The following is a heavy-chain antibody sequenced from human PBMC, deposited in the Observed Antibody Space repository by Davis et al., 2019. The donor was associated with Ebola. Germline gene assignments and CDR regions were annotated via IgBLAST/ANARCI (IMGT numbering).Heavy chain of an antibody. J-gene: IGHJ4*02. V-gene: IGHV4-59*01. Sequence: SETLSLTCTVSGGSMSSYYWSWIRQPPGKGLEWIGNIYYGGTTNYNPSLKSRVTISGDTSKNQFSLNVNSVTAADTAMYYCARTPQYTSYGSYFDYWGQGALVTVSS. CDR1: GGSMSSYY. D-gene: IGHD1-26*01. CDR3: ARTPQYTSYGSYFDY. CDR2: IYYGGTT.